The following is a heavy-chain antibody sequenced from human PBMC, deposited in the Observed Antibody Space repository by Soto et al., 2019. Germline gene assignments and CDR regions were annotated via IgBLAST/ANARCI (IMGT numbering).Heavy chain of an antibody. D-gene: IGHD3-10*01. J-gene: IGHJ5*01. CDR3: ARSSGSYSKWFDF. V-gene: IGHV1-2*02. CDR1: GYTFTAYY. CDR2: TSPRTGGA. Sequence: GASVKVSCKTSGYTFTAYYMHWLRQAPGHGLEWLGWTSPRTGGAKYSHKFQGRVSMTRNTSITTAYMELTGLSTGDTAVYYCARSSGSYSKWFDFWGQGTLVTVSS.